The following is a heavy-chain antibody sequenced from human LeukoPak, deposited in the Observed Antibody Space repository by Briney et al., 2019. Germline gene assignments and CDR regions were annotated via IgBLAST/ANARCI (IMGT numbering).Heavy chain of an antibody. CDR1: GFTFSSYA. CDR2: ISGSGGST. D-gene: IGHD6-19*01. V-gene: IGHV3-23*01. CDR3: ARDRAYGYSTVWDFDY. Sequence: PGGSLRLSCAASGFTFSSYAMSWVRQAPGKGLEWVSAISGSGGSTYYADSVKGRFTISRDNSKNTLYLQMNSLRAEDTAVYYCARDRAYGYSTVWDFDYWGQGTLVTVSS. J-gene: IGHJ4*02.